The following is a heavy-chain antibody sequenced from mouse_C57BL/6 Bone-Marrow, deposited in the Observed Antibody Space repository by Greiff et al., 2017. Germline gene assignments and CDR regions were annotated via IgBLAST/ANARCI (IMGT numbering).Heavy chain of an antibody. CDR2: IRSKSNNYAT. CDR1: GFSFNTYA. V-gene: IGHV10-1*01. J-gene: IGHJ4*01. CDR3: VRGISAMDY. Sequence: EVQGVESGGGLVQPKGSLKLSCAASGFSFNTYAMNWVRQAPGKGLEWVARIRSKSNNYATYYADSVKDRFTISRDDSESMLYLQMNNLKTEDTAMYYCVRGISAMDYWGQGTSVTVSS.